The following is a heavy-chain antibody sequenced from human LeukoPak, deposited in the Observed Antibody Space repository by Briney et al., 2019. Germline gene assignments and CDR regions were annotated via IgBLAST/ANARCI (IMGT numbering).Heavy chain of an antibody. J-gene: IGHJ5*02. D-gene: IGHD5-18*01. Sequence: ASVKVSCKASGGTFSSYAISWVRQAPGQGLEWMGRIIPILGIANYAQKFQGRVTITADKSTSTAYTELSSLRSEDTAVYYCARGYSYGYWFDPWGQGTLVTVSS. CDR2: IIPILGIA. V-gene: IGHV1-69*04. CDR3: ARGYSYGYWFDP. CDR1: GGTFSSYA.